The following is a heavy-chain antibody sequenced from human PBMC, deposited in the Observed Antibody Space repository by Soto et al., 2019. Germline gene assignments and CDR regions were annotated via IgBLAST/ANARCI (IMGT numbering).Heavy chain of an antibody. D-gene: IGHD2-15*01. CDR1: GFTFSSYG. Sequence: GGSLRLSCAASGFTFSSYGMHWVRQAPGKGLEWVAVISYDGSNKYYADSVKGRFTISRDNSKNTLYLQMNSLRAEDTAVYYCAKDHVVVVVAAPTNYYYGMDVWGQGTTVTVSS. J-gene: IGHJ6*02. CDR3: AKDHVVVVVAAPTNYYYGMDV. V-gene: IGHV3-30*18. CDR2: ISYDGSNK.